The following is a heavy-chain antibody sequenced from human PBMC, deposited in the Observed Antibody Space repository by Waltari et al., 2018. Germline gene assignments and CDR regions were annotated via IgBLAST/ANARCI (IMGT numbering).Heavy chain of an antibody. J-gene: IGHJ5*02. D-gene: IGHD2-15*01. CDR2: IYHSGST. V-gene: IGHV4-38-2*01. CDR1: GYSISSGYF. CDR3: ARLATVGYWLDP. Sequence: QVQLQESGPGLVKPLETLSLTCAVSGYSISSGYFWGWIRQPPGKGLEWIGSIYHSGSTYYNPSLKSRVTISVDTSKNQFSLKLSSGTAADTAVYYCARLATVGYWLDPWGQGTLVTVSS.